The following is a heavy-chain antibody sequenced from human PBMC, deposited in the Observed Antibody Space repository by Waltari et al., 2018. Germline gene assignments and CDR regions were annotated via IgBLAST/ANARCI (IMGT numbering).Heavy chain of an antibody. CDR3: ARGRSAGGFFTFDS. CDR2: TYHNGAT. V-gene: IGHV4-59*11. D-gene: IGHD3-3*01. J-gene: IGHJ4*02. Sequence: QVQLQESGPRLVKPSEPLSLTCSVSGDSIRSHYWSWIRQSPGKGLEWLGYTYHNGATNYNPSLGRRVTISGDTSMNQFSLRLSSVTTADTAVYYCARGRSAGGFFTFDSWGQGALVTVSS. CDR1: GDSIRSHY.